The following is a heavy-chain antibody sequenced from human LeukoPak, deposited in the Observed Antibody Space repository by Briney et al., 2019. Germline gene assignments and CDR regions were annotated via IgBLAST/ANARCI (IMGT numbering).Heavy chain of an antibody. CDR2: IIPIFGTA. Sequence: SVKVSCKASGGTFSSYAISWVRQAPGQGLEWMGGIIPIFGTANYAQKFQGRVTITADDSTSTAYMELSSLRSEDTAVYYCARAYHDSSGYSYYYYYMDVWGKGTTVTISS. CDR1: GGTFSSYA. V-gene: IGHV1-69*13. J-gene: IGHJ6*03. CDR3: ARAYHDSSGYSYYYYYMDV. D-gene: IGHD3-22*01.